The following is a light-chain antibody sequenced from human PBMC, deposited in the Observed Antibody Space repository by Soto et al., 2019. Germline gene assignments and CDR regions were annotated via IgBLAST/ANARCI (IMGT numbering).Light chain of an antibody. V-gene: IGKV3-15*01. Sequence: EVGMTQSPATLSVSPGERATLSCRASQSVSSNLAWYQQKPGQTPRLLMYGASTRATGIPARFSGSGSGTEFTLTISSLQSEDFAVHYCQQYHKWPPFTFGGGTKVEIK. CDR2: GAS. J-gene: IGKJ4*01. CDR1: QSVSSN. CDR3: QQYHKWPPFT.